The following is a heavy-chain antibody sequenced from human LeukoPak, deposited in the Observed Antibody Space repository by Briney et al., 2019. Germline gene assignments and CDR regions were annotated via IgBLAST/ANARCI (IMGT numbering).Heavy chain of an antibody. V-gene: IGHV5-51*01. CDR3: ARRGDSYGRFDY. CDR2: ISPGDSDK. CDR1: GYNCTNYW. D-gene: IGHD5-18*01. J-gene: IGHJ4*02. Sequence: GESLKISCKASGYNCTNYWIGWVRQMPGRGLEWIGIISPGDSDKRYSPSFQGQVTISADKSICTAYLQWSSLKASDTAMYYCARRGDSYGRFDYWGQGILVTVSS.